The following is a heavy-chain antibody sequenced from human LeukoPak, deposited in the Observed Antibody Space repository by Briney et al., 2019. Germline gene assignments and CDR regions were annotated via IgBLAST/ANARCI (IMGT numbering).Heavy chain of an antibody. D-gene: IGHD3-10*01. V-gene: IGHV3-48*03. CDR1: GFTFNIYA. Sequence: GGSLRLSCAASGFTFNIYAMNWVRQAPGKGLEWVSYISGSGSAIYYADSVKGRFTISRDNAKNSLYLQMNSLRAEDTAVYYCARDGYHYYGSGTYFGYYYMDVWGKGTTVTISS. CDR2: ISGSGSAI. J-gene: IGHJ6*03. CDR3: ARDGYHYYGSGTYFGYYYMDV.